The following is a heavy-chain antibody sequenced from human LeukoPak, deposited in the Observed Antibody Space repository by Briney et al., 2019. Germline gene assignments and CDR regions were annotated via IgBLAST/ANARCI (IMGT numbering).Heavy chain of an antibody. J-gene: IGHJ3*02. D-gene: IGHD2-2*01. Sequence: SETLSLTCAVYGGSFSGYYWSWIRQPPGKGLEWIGEINHSGSTNYNPSLKSRVTISVDTSKNQFSLKLSSVTAADTAVYYCASLWPYQLSAFDIWGQGTMVTVSS. CDR2: INHSGST. CDR3: ASLWPYQLSAFDI. V-gene: IGHV4-34*01. CDR1: GGSFSGYY.